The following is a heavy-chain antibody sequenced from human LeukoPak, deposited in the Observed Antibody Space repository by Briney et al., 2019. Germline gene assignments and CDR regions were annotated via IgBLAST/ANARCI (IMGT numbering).Heavy chain of an antibody. J-gene: IGHJ4*02. D-gene: IGHD2/OR15-2a*01. Sequence: SVKVSCKASGGTFSSYAISWVRQAPGQGLEWMGGIIPIFGTANYAQKFQGRVTITADESTSTAYMELSSLRSEDTAVYYCARVGLSYSRPFDYWGQGTLVTVSS. CDR1: GGTFSSYA. CDR2: IIPIFGTA. CDR3: ARVGLSYSRPFDY. V-gene: IGHV1-69*13.